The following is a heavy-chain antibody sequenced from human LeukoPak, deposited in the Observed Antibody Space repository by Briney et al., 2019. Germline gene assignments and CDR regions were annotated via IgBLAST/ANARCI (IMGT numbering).Heavy chain of an antibody. V-gene: IGHV4-39*01. CDR3: ARIYCSSTSCNGEGFDP. J-gene: IGHJ5*02. D-gene: IGHD2-2*01. CDR1: GDSISSSSYY. Sequence: SETLSLTCTVSGDSISSSSYYWGWIRQPPGKGLEWIGSIYYSGSTYYNPSLKSRVTISVDTSKNQFSLKLSSVTAADTAVYYCARIYCSSTSCNGEGFDPWGQGTLVTVSS. CDR2: IYYSGST.